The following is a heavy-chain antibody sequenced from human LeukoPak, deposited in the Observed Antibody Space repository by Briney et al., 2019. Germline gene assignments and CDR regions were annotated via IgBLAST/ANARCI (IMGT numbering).Heavy chain of an antibody. J-gene: IGHJ3*02. CDR2: IYTSGST. D-gene: IGHD2-21*02. CDR3: ARGGYCGGDCYEGDDAFDI. CDR1: GGSISSGSYY. Sequence: SETLSLTCTVSGGSISSGSYYWSWIRQPAGKGLEWIGRIYTSGSTNYNPSLKSRVTISVDTSKNQFSLKLSSVTAADTAVYYCARGGYCGGDCYEGDDAFDIWGQGTMVTVSS. V-gene: IGHV4-61*02.